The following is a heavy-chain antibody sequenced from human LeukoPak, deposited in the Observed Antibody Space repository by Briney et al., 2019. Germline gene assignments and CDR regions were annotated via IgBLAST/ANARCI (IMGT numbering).Heavy chain of an antibody. CDR2: IYHSGST. J-gene: IGHJ4*02. Sequence: PSETLSLTCAVSGGSISSGGYSWSWIRQPPGKGLEWIGYIYHSGSTYYNPSLKSRVTISVDRSKNQFSLKLSSVTAADTAVYYCARENYGDYVDYWGQGTLVTVSP. D-gene: IGHD4-17*01. V-gene: IGHV4-30-2*01. CDR1: GGSISSGGYS. CDR3: ARENYGDYVDY.